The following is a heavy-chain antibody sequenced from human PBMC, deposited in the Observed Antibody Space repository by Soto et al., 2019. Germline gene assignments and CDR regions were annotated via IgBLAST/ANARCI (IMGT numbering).Heavy chain of an antibody. V-gene: IGHV4-39*01. D-gene: IGHD3-10*01. CDR3: ARHEATMVRGVITSAYYFDY. CDR2: IYYSGST. CDR1: GGSISSSSYY. J-gene: IGHJ4*02. Sequence: SETLSLTCTVSGGSISSSSYYWGWIRQPPGKGLDWIGTIYYSGSTYYNPSLLSRVTISVDTSKNQFSLKLSSVTAADTAVYYCARHEATMVRGVITSAYYFDYWGQGTLVTSPQ.